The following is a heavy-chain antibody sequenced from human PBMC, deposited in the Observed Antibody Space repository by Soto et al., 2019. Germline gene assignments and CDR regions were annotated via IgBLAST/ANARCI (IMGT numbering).Heavy chain of an antibody. Sequence: MQLVASGGDLVQPGRSLRLSCAASGFSFGDYAMHWVRQAPGKGLEWVSGISWKSASIGYADSVKGRFIISRDNAKNSLYLQLNSLRAEDTALYYCAKSTGGTANGLDVWGQGTTVTVSS. D-gene: IGHD2-8*02. J-gene: IGHJ6*02. CDR1: GFSFGDYA. V-gene: IGHV3-9*01. CDR3: AKSTGGTANGLDV. CDR2: ISWKSASI.